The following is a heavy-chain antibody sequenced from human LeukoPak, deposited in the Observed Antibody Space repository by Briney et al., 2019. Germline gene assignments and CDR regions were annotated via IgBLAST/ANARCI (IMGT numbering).Heavy chain of an antibody. CDR2: IIPIFGTA. CDR3: ASGAIAVAGTGFFDY. CDR1: GGTFSSYA. D-gene: IGHD6-19*01. Sequence: SVKVSCKASGGTFSSYAISWVRQAPGQGLEWMGGIIPIFGTANYAQKFQGRVTITADESTSTAYMELSSLRSEDTAVYYCASGAIAVAGTGFFDYWGQGTLVTVSS. J-gene: IGHJ4*02. V-gene: IGHV1-69*13.